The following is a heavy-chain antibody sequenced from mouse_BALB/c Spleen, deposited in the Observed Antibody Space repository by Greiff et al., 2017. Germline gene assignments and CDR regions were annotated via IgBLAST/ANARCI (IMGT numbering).Heavy chain of an antibody. D-gene: IGHD3-3*01. CDR1: GFTFSSYA. CDR2: ISSGGST. J-gene: IGHJ4*01. CDR3: ARRGTEYAMDY. Sequence: EVKLVESGGGLVKPGGSLKLSCAASGFTFSSYAMSWVRQTPEKRLEWVASISSGGSTYYPDSVKGRFTISRDNARNILYLQMSSLRSEDTAMYYCARRGTEYAMDYWGQGTSVTVSS. V-gene: IGHV5-6-5*01.